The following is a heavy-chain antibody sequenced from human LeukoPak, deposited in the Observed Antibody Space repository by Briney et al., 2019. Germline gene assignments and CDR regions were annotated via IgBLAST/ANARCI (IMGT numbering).Heavy chain of an antibody. V-gene: IGHV3-9*01. CDR2: ISWNSGSI. Sequence: PGGSLRLSCAASGFTFDDYAMHWVRQTPGKGLEWVSGISWNSGSIGYADSVKGRVTISRDNAKNSLYLQMSNLRAEDTAVYFCARGGGLDVWGQGATVTVSS. J-gene: IGHJ6*02. CDR1: GFTFDDYA. D-gene: IGHD3-16*01. CDR3: ARGGGLDV.